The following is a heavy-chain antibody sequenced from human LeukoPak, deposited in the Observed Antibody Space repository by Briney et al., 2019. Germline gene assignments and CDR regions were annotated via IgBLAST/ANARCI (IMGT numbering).Heavy chain of an antibody. CDR3: AKGGCFNFEN. J-gene: IGHJ3*02. CDR1: GFTFGTYD. V-gene: IGHV3-23*01. Sequence: PGGSLRLSCAASGFTFGTYDMQWVRQAPGKGLEWVSGISRTGPTYYSDSVRGRFTISRDNSKDTLYLQMNSLRAEDTAVYYCAKGGCFNFENWGQGTMVPVSS. CDR2: ISRTGPT. D-gene: IGHD5-12*01.